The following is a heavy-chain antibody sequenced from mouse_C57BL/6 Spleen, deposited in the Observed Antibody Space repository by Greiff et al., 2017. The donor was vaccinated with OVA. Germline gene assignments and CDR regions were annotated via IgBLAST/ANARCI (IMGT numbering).Heavy chain of an antibody. CDR2: IWSGGST. D-gene: IGHD2-4*01. J-gene: IGHJ4*01. Sequence: VKLVESGPGLVQPSQSLSITCTVSGFSLTSYGVHWVRQSPGKGLEWLGVIWSGGSTDYNAAFISRLSISKDNSKSQVFFKMNSLQADDTAIYYCARKMITNDAMDYWGQGTSVTVSS. CDR3: ARKMITNDAMDY. V-gene: IGHV2-2*01. CDR1: GFSLTSYG.